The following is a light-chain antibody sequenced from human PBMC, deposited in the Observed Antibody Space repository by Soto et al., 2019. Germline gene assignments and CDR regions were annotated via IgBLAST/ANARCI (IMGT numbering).Light chain of an antibody. CDR3: QQAYSTPRLT. J-gene: IGKJ5*01. V-gene: IGKV3-15*01. CDR2: GAS. Sequence: EIVMTQSPATLSVSPGERATLSCRASQSVSSDLAWYHQKPGQAPRLLIYGASTRATGIPARFSGSGSGTDFTLTISSLLPEDFATYHCQQAYSTPRLTFGQGTRLEIK. CDR1: QSVSSD.